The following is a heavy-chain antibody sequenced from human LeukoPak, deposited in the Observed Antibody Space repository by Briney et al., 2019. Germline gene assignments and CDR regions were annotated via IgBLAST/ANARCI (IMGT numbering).Heavy chain of an antibody. CDR2: ISSSSSYI. V-gene: IGHV3-21*01. CDR1: GFTFSSYS. Sequence: GGSLRLSCAASGFTFSSYSMNWVRQAPGKGLEWVSSISSSSSYIYYADSVKGRFTISRDNAKNSLYLQMNSLRAEDTAVYYCARDPARYYYDSSSPDAFDIWGQGTMVTVSS. CDR3: ARDPARYYYDSSSPDAFDI. J-gene: IGHJ3*02. D-gene: IGHD3-22*01.